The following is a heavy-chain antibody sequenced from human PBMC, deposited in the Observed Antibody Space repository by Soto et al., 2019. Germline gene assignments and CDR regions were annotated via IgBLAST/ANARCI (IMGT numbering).Heavy chain of an antibody. V-gene: IGHV2-5*02. CDR2: IYWDEDT. J-gene: IGHJ4*02. CDR1: GFSLTTRGVG. CDR3: AHLPWLLGPFDH. D-gene: IGHD2-15*01. Sequence: QITLKQSGPTLVQPTQTLTLTCTFSGFSLTTRGVGVGWIRQAPGKALEWLALIYWDEDTRLSPSLRSRLTITKDTSKNQVLLTMTNMDPVDTATYYCAHLPWLLGPFDHLGQGTLVSVSS.